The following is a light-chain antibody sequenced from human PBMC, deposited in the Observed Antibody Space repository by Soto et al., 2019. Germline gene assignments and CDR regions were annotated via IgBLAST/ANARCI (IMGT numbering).Light chain of an antibody. V-gene: IGKV3-20*01. CDR1: ESVSSTY. CDR2: GAS. Sequence: EIVLTQSPGTLSLSPGERATLSCRASESVSSTYLAWYQQKPGQPPRLLIYGASSRATGIPDRFSGSGSGTDFTLTIDRLEPEDFAVYYCQQYGSSPPVSFGGGTRVDIK. CDR3: QQYGSSPPVS. J-gene: IGKJ4*01.